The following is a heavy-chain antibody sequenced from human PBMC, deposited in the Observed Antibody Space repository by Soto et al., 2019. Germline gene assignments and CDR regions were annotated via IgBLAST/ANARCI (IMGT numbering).Heavy chain of an antibody. Sequence: SETLSLTCTVSGGSISSYYWSWIRQPPGKGLEWIGNIYYSGSTNCNPSLKSRVTISVDTSKNQFSLRLSPVTAADTAVYYCARDLYSSSSDNWFDPWGQGTLVTVS. CDR1: GGSISSYY. J-gene: IGHJ5*02. V-gene: IGHV4-59*01. D-gene: IGHD6-13*01. CDR2: IYYSGST. CDR3: ARDLYSSSSDNWFDP.